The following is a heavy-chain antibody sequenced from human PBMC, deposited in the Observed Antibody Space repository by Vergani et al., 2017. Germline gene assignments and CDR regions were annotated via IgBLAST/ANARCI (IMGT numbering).Heavy chain of an antibody. D-gene: IGHD3-10*01. CDR3: ASRRPRLNLCSKSNAGTFDS. J-gene: IGHJ4*02. V-gene: IGHV4-34*02. CDR1: GGSLSGYF. CDR2: ITAIGSA. Sequence: QVHLQQRGAGVLKPSETLSLTCGVTGGSLSGYFWSWIRQSPGRGLEWIGEITAIGSAKYSPSATSRVTISVDTSRGEFTLTVTSVTAADTGLYFCASRRPRLNLCSKSNAGTFDSWGQGILVTVSS.